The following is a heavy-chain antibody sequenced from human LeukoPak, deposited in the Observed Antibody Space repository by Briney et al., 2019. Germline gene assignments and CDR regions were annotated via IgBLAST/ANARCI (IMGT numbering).Heavy chain of an antibody. CDR3: ARLATSIGTYSRDYFDY. Sequence: GESLKISCKGSGYSFTSYWIGWVRQMPGKGLEWMGIIYPGDSDTRYGPSFQGQVTISADKSISTTFLQWSSLKASDTAMYYCARLATSIGTYSRDYFDYWGQGTLVTVSS. CDR1: GYSFTSYW. CDR2: IYPGDSDT. J-gene: IGHJ4*02. V-gene: IGHV5-51*01. D-gene: IGHD1-26*01.